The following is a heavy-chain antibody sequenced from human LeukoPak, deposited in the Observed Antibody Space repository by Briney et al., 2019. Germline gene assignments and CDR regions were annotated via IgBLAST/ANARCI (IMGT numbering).Heavy chain of an antibody. J-gene: IGHJ6*02. CDR1: GFTFSDYY. V-gene: IGHV3-11*01. Sequence: PGGSLRLSCAASGFTFSDYYMSWIRQAPGKGLEWVSYISSSGSTIYYADSVKGRFTISRDNAKNSLYLQMNSLRAEDTAVYYCARTGYSYGVLGLDLGTNYYYGMDVWGQGTTVTVSS. CDR3: ARTGYSYGVLGLDLGTNYYYGMDV. CDR2: ISSSGSTI. D-gene: IGHD5-18*01.